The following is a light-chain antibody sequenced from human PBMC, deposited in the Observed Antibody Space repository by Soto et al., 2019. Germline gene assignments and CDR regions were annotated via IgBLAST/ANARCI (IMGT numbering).Light chain of an antibody. CDR1: QSIRTY. CDR2: AAS. J-gene: IGKJ3*01. CDR3: QQSYISPRT. V-gene: IGKV1-39*01. Sequence: DIQMTQSPSSLPASVGDRVTITCRASQSIRTYLNWYQLKPGKAPKLLIYAASTLHSGVPSRFSGSGSGIDFTLTIRSLQPEDFATYYCQQSYISPRTFGPGTKVDV.